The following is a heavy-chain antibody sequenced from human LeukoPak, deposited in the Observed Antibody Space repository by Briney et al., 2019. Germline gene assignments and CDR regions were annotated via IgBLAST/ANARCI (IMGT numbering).Heavy chain of an antibody. D-gene: IGHD3-10*01. CDR3: AKDVYGPWY. V-gene: IGHV3-9*01. CDR2: ISWDGVNV. J-gene: IGHJ4*02. Sequence: GGSLRLSCAASGFTFDDYAMHWVRQAPGKGLEWVSGISWDGVNVLYADSVKGRFTISRDNAKRSLYLQMYSLRAEDTALYYCAKDVYGPWYWGQGTLVTVPS. CDR1: GFTFDDYA.